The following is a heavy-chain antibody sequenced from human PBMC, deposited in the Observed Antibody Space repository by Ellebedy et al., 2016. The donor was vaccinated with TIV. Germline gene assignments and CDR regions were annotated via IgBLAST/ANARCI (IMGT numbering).Heavy chain of an antibody. J-gene: IGHJ4*02. CDR1: GFTFSSYG. CDR2: ISYDGSNK. D-gene: IGHD1-26*01. Sequence: GGSLRLXXAASGFTFSSYGMHWVRQAPGKGLEWVAVISYDGSNKYYADSVKGRFTISRDNAKNSLYLQMNSLRAEDTAVYYCARDRINSGSYHDYWGQGTLVTVSS. V-gene: IGHV3-30*03. CDR3: ARDRINSGSYHDY.